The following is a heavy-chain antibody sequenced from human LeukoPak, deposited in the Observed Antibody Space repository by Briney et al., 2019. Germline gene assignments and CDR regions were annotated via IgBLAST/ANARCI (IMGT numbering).Heavy chain of an antibody. V-gene: IGHV3-23*01. CDR3: AQWSRYFDY. CDR2: LSSGDST. CDR1: GFTFRSYG. Sequence: PGGTLRLSCVASGFTFRSYGMSWVRQAPGKGLEWVSSLSSGDSTYYADSVKGRFTITRDNSKNTLYLQMNSLRAEDTALYFCAQWSRYFDYWGQGTLVTVSS. D-gene: IGHD1-26*01. J-gene: IGHJ4*02.